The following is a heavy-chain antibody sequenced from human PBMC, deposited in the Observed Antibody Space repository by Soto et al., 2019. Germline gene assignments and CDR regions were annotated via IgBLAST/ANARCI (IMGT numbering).Heavy chain of an antibody. J-gene: IGHJ4*02. CDR1: GGSISSGGYY. CDR3: AREDSSSWYFDY. V-gene: IGHV4-31*03. Sequence: PSETLSLTCTVSGGSISSGGYYWSWIRQHPGKGLEWIGYIYYSGSTYYNPSLKSRVTISVDTSKNQFSLKLSSVTAADTAVYYCAREDSSSWYFDYWGQGTLVTVSS. CDR2: IYYSGST. D-gene: IGHD6-13*01.